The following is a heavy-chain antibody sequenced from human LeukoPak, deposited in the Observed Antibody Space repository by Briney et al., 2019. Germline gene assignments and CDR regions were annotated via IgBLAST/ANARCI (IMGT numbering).Heavy chain of an antibody. CDR3: AREYIAVAGTFWFDP. CDR2: IYTSGST. CDR1: GGSISSYY. J-gene: IGHJ5*02. Sequence: SETLSLTCTVSGGSISSYYWSWIRQPAGKGLEWIGRIYTSGSTNYNPSLKSRVTMSVDTSKNQFSLKLSSVTAADTAVYYCAREYIAVAGTFWFDPWGQGTLVTVSS. V-gene: IGHV4-4*07. D-gene: IGHD6-19*01.